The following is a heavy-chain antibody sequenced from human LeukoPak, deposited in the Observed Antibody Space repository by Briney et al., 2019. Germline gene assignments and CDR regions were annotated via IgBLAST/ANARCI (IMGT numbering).Heavy chain of an antibody. D-gene: IGHD3-22*01. V-gene: IGHV1-2*02. Sequence: GASVKVSCKASGYTFTGYYLHWVRQAPGQGLEWMGWIKPNGGGTNYAQKFQGRVIMTRDTSITTAYMELSRLRSDDTAVYYCATNGDSSGYSYWGQGTLVTVSS. CDR2: IKPNGGGT. CDR1: GYTFTGYY. CDR3: ATNGDSSGYSY. J-gene: IGHJ4*02.